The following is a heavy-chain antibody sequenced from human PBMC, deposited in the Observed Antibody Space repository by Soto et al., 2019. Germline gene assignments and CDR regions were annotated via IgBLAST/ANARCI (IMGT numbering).Heavy chain of an antibody. CDR3: ARLWSGYLNWFDP. CDR2: IYYSGST. V-gene: IGHV4-39*01. CDR1: GVSISSSSFY. D-gene: IGHD3-3*01. J-gene: IGHJ5*02. Sequence: SETLSLTCTVTGVSISSSSFYWGWVRQPPGKGLEWIGTIYYSGSTYYNPSLKSRLTMSVDTSTNQFFLRLSSVTAADTAVYYCARLWSGYLNWFDPWGLGTLVTVSS.